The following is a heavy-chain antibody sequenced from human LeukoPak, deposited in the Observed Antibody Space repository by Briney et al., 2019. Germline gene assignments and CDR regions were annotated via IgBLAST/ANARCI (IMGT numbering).Heavy chain of an antibody. CDR1: GFTFSSYA. V-gene: IGHV3-30-3*01. J-gene: IGHJ1*01. CDR3: ASQMTTVTTKWWTEYFQH. CDR2: ISYDGSNK. Sequence: GGSLRLSCAASGFTFSSYAMHWVRQAPGKGLEWVAVISYDGSNKYYADSVKGRFTISRDNAKNSLSLQMNSLRAEDTAMYYCASQMTTVTTKWWTEYFQHWGQGTLVTVSS. D-gene: IGHD4-17*01.